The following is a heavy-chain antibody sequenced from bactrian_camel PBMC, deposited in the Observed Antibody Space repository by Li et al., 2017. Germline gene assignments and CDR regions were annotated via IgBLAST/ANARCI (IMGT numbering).Heavy chain of an antibody. V-gene: IGHV3S40*01. D-gene: IGHD4*01. CDR3: AARLRCYRDPVILSAPFDY. J-gene: IGHJ6*01. CDR1: GFTLRDSA. CDR2: INGAGDRK. Sequence: VQLVESGGGLVQPGGSLRISCVASGFTLRDSAMSWVRQAPGKGLEWVSSINGAGDRKYYLESVRFRFTISRDRTQEGENHTVYLKMNSLQLDDSAMYFCAARLRCYRDPVILSAPFDYFGQGTQVTVS.